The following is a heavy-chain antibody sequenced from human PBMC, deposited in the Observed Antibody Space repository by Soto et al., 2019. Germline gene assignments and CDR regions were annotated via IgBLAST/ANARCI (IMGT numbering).Heavy chain of an antibody. D-gene: IGHD3-3*01. CDR3: AHSRIGEYDY. CDR1: GFSLTTSGMG. CDR2: IYWDDDK. Sequence: QITLKESGPTLVKPTQSLTLTCTFSGFSLTTSGMGVGWIRQPPGKALEWLAHIYWDDDKRYSPSLKSRLTITKDTSKNQVVLTMTNMALVDTATYYCAHSRIGEYDYWGQGTLVTVSS. J-gene: IGHJ4*02. V-gene: IGHV2-5*02.